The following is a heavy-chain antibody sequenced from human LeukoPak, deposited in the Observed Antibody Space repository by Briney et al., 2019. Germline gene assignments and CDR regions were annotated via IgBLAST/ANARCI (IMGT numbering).Heavy chain of an antibody. V-gene: IGHV3-30*02. CDR1: GFTFSSYG. CDR2: IRYDGSNK. D-gene: IGHD3-10*01. CDR3: AKDLYGSGSYQIRLFDY. J-gene: IGHJ4*02. Sequence: GVSLRLSCAASGFTFSSYGMHWVRQAPGKGLEWVAFIRYDGSNKFYTDSVKGRFTISRDNSKNTLYLQMNSLRAEDTAVYYCAKDLYGSGSYQIRLFDYWGQGTLVTVSS.